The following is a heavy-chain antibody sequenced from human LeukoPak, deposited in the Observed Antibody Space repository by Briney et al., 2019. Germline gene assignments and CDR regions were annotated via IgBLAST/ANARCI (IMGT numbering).Heavy chain of an antibody. CDR1: GITFSRSW. V-gene: IGHV3-7*04. Sequence: GSLRLSCAASGITFSRSWMSWVRQAPGKGLEWVAFIKEDGSEKYYVDSVKGRFTISRDNAENSPYLQMNSLRAEDTAVYYCARDRGGRTGLDDWGQGTLVTVSS. J-gene: IGHJ4*02. CDR2: IKEDGSEK. CDR3: ARDRGGRTGLDD. D-gene: IGHD2-15*01.